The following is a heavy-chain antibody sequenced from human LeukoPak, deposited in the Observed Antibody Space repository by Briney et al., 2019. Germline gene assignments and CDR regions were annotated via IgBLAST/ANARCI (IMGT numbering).Heavy chain of an antibody. CDR3: AKDSEMGDSSGYYDS. J-gene: IGHJ4*02. V-gene: IGHV3-30*18. Sequence: PGRSLRLSCAASGFTFNTYGMHWVRQAPGKGLEWVAVISNDGSNKYYADSVKGRFTISRDNSKNSLYLQMNSLRTEDTALYYCAKDSEMGDSSGYYDSWGQGTLVTVSS. CDR2: ISNDGSNK. CDR1: GFTFNTYG. D-gene: IGHD3-22*01.